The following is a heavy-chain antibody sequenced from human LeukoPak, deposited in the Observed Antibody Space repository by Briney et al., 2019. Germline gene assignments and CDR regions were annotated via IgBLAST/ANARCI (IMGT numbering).Heavy chain of an antibody. J-gene: IGHJ4*02. D-gene: IGHD1-26*01. CDR1: GYTFTSYG. CDR2: ISAYNGNT. V-gene: IGHV1-18*01. CDR3: ARLSGLGPDSPWELDR. Sequence: ASVKVSCTASGYTFTSYGISWVRQAPGQGLEWMGWISAYNGNTIYAQKLQGRVTMTTDPSTSTAYMELRSLRSDDTAVYYCARLSGLGPDSPWELDRWGQGTQLTVSS.